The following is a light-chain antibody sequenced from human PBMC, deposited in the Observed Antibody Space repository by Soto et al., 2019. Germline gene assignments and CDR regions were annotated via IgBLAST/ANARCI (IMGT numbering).Light chain of an antibody. Sequence: EIALTQSPGTLSLSPGERATLSCRASQSVSSSYLAWYHQKPGQVPRLLIYGTSSRATGIPDRFSGSGSGTDFTLTISRLEPEDFAVYYCQQYGSSPITFGQGTRLEIK. CDR3: QQYGSSPIT. CDR1: QSVSSSY. V-gene: IGKV3-20*01. CDR2: GTS. J-gene: IGKJ5*01.